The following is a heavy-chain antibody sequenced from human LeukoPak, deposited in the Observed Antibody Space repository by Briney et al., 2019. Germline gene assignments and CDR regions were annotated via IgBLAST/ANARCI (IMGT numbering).Heavy chain of an antibody. J-gene: IGHJ3*02. Sequence: PSETLSLTCAVYGGSFSGHYWSWIRQPPGKGLEWIGEINHSGSTKYNSSLKSRVTISVDTSKNQFSLKLNSVTAADTAVYYCAKSNGYGLVDIWGQGTMVTVSS. V-gene: IGHV4-34*01. CDR3: AKSNGYGLVDI. D-gene: IGHD3-10*01. CDR2: INHSGST. CDR1: GGSFSGHY.